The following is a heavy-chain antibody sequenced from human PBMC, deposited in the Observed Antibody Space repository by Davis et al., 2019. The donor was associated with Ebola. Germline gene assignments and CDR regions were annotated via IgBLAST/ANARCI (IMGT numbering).Heavy chain of an antibody. CDR1: GGSFSGYY. CDR3: AREVGAMGYYYYGMDV. Sequence: SETLSLTCAVYGGSFSGYYWSWIRQPPGKGLEWIGEINHSGSTNYSPSLKSRVTISIDTSKNQFSLKLSSVTAADTAVYYCAREVGAMGYYYYGMDVWGQGTTVTVSS. J-gene: IGHJ6*02. CDR2: INHSGST. V-gene: IGHV4-34*01. D-gene: IGHD1-26*01.